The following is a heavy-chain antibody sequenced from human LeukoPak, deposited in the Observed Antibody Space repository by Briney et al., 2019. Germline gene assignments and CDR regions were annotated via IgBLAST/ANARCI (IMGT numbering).Heavy chain of an antibody. J-gene: IGHJ4*02. V-gene: IGHV3-21*01. Sequence: GGSLRLSCAASGFTFSSFPMNWVRQAPGKGLEWVSSISSSFGFKYYAGSVKGRFTISRDNAKNSLYLQMDSLRADDTAVYYCARGSYDSLGYPPDYWGQGTLVTVSS. D-gene: IGHD3-22*01. CDR3: ARGSYDSLGYPPDY. CDR2: ISSSFGFK. CDR1: GFTFSSFP.